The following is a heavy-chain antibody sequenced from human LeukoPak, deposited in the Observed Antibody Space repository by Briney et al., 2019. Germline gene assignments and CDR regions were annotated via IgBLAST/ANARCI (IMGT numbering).Heavy chain of an antibody. V-gene: IGHV1-8*03. CDR2: MNPNSGNT. CDR3: ARALYYYYMDV. Sequence: ASVTVSCKASGYTFTSYDINWVRQATGQGLEWMGWMNPNSGNTGYAQKFQGRVTITRNTSISTAYMELSSLRSEDTAVYYCARALYYYYMDVWGKGTTVTVSS. J-gene: IGHJ6*03. CDR1: GYTFTSYD.